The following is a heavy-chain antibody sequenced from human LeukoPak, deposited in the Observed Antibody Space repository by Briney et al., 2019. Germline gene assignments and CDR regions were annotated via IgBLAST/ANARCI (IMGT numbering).Heavy chain of an antibody. CDR1: GYTFTSYG. Sequence: ASVKVSCKASGYTFTSYGISWVRQAPGQGLEWMGWISAYNGNTNYAQKLQGRVTMTTDTSTSTAYMELRSLRSDDTAVYYCARGPFMITSGGVIVPNGVDYWGQGTLVTVSS. V-gene: IGHV1-18*01. D-gene: IGHD3-16*02. J-gene: IGHJ4*02. CDR3: ARGPFMITSGGVIVPNGVDY. CDR2: ISAYNGNT.